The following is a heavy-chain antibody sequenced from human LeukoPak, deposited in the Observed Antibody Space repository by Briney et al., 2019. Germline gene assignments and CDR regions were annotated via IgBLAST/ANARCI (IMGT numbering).Heavy chain of an antibody. Sequence: GASVKVSCKVSGYTLTELSMHWVRQAPGKGLEWMGGFDPEDGETIYAQKFQGRVTMTEDTSTDTAYMELSSLRSEDTAVYYCATHASSGYYPTIAEYFQHWGQGTLVTVSS. J-gene: IGHJ1*01. CDR1: GYTLTELS. CDR3: ATHASSGYYPTIAEYFQH. D-gene: IGHD3-22*01. CDR2: FDPEDGET. V-gene: IGHV1-24*01.